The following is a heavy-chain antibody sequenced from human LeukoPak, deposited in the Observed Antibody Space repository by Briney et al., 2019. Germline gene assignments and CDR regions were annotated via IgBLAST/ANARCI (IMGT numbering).Heavy chain of an antibody. Sequence: ASVKVSCKASGGTFSSYAISWVRQAPGQGLEWMGWINPNSGGTNYAQKFQGRVTMTRDTSISTAYMELSRLRSDDTAVYYCAREGIAAHDYWGQGTLVTVSS. CDR2: INPNSGGT. CDR3: AREGIAAHDY. D-gene: IGHD6-6*01. V-gene: IGHV1-2*02. CDR1: GGTFSSYA. J-gene: IGHJ4*02.